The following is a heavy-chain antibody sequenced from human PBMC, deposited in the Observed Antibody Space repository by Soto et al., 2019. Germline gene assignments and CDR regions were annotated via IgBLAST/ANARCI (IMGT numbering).Heavy chain of an antibody. V-gene: IGHV3-11*01. Sequence: PGGSLRLSYAASGFTFSDYYMCWIRQAPGRGLEWVSYISNSGTTIYYADSVKGQFTISRDNAKNSLYLQMNSLRAEDTAVYYCARETGFNWFDPWGQGTLVTVSS. J-gene: IGHJ5*02. CDR3: ARETGFNWFDP. CDR2: ISNSGTTI. CDR1: GFTFSDYY.